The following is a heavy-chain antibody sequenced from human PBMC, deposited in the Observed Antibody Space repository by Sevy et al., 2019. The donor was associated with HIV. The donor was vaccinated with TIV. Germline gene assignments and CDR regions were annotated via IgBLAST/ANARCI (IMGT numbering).Heavy chain of an antibody. V-gene: IGHV3-7*01. CDR2: IKRDGSEK. Sequence: GGSLRLSCAASGFTFSTYWMTWVRQAPEKGLEWVANIKRDGSEKSYLDSVKGRFTISRDNSKNSLYLQMNSLRAEDTAVYYCARDSTYFDGTYYYDNFDIWGQGTMVTVSS. CDR3: ARDSTYFDGTYYYDNFDI. CDR1: GFTFSTYW. D-gene: IGHD3-22*01. J-gene: IGHJ3*02.